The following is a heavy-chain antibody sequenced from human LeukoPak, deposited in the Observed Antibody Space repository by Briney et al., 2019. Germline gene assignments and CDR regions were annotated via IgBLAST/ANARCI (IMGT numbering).Heavy chain of an antibody. CDR2: IRYDGSNK. D-gene: IGHD3-22*01. CDR3: AREGYYYDSSGYSPSKDYFDY. V-gene: IGHV3-30*02. Sequence: GGSLRLSCTVSGFTVSSNSMSWVRQAPGKGLEWVAFIRYDGSNKYYADSVKGRFTISRDNSKNTLYLQMNSLRAEDTAVYYCAREGYYYDSSGYSPSKDYFDYWGQGTLVTVSS. J-gene: IGHJ4*02. CDR1: GFTVSSNS.